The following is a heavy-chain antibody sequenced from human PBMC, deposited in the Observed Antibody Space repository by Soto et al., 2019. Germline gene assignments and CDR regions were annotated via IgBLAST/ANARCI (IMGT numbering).Heavy chain of an antibody. CDR3: AIGMGQQAPDYFDY. CDR1: GFTFSSYG. CDR2: IWFDGNKE. V-gene: IGHV3-33*01. J-gene: IGHJ4*02. D-gene: IGHD6-13*01. Sequence: QVHLVESGGGAVQPGRSLRLSCVASGFTFSSYGMHWVRQAPGKGLEWVSVIWFDGNKEYYADPVKGRFTISRDNSKNTLYLQMNSLRAEDTAVYYCAIGMGQQAPDYFDYWGQGTLVTVSS.